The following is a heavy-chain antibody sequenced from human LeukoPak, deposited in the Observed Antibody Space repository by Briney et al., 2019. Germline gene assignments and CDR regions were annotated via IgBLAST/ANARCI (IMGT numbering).Heavy chain of an antibody. CDR2: ITRKTDGGTT. CDR3: TTGGGTSDY. Sequence: GGSLRLSCAASGFTFSSYEMNWVRQAPGKGLECVGRITRKTDGGTTDYAAPVKGRFTISRDDSINMLYLQMNILKTEDTAMYYCTTGGGTSDYWGQGTLVTVSS. CDR1: GFTFSSYE. J-gene: IGHJ4*02. V-gene: IGHV3-15*01. D-gene: IGHD3-16*01.